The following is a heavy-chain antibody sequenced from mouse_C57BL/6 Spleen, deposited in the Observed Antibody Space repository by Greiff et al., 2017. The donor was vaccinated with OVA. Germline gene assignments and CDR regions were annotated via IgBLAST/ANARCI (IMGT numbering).Heavy chain of an antibody. Sequence: QVQLQQPGAELVRPGSSVKLSCKASGYTFTSYWMHWVKQRPIQGLEWIGNIDPSDSETHYNQKFKDKATLTVDKSSSTAYMQLSSLTSEDSAVYYCARGGYYVGYYAMDYWGQGTSVTVSS. V-gene: IGHV1-52*01. CDR1: GYTFTSYW. J-gene: IGHJ4*01. CDR3: ARGGYYVGYYAMDY. D-gene: IGHD2-3*01. CDR2: IDPSDSET.